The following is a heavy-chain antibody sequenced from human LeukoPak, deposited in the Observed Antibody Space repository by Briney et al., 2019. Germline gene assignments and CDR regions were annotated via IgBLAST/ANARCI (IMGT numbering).Heavy chain of an antibody. CDR2: INPSGGST. D-gene: IGHD5-18*01. J-gene: IGHJ4*02. Sequence: ASVKVSCKASGYTFTSYYMHWVRQAPGQGLEWMGIINPSGGSTSYAQKFQGRVTMTRDTSTSTVYMELSSLRSEDTGVYYCARDNQPPLGGYSHWGQGTLVTVSS. V-gene: IGHV1-46*01. CDR3: ARDNQPPLGGYSH. CDR1: GYTFTSYY.